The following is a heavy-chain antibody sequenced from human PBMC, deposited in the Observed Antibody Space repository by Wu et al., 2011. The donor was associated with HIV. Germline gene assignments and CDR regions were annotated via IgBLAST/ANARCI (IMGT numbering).Heavy chain of an antibody. CDR2: IYPNSGGT. V-gene: IGHV1-2*02. Sequence: QVQLVQSGAEVKKPGASVKVSCKASGYSFTVYYMHWVRQAPGQGLEWVGWIYPNSGGTKYAQKFQGRVTMTWDTSISTAYMELSRLRSDDTAVYYCARDPSGGVDSWGQGTLVTVSS. J-gene: IGHJ4*02. D-gene: IGHD3-10*01. CDR1: GYSFTVYY. CDR3: ARDPSGGVDS.